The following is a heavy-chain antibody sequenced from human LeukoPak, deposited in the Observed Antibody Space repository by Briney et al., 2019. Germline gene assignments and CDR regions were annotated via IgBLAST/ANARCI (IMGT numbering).Heavy chain of an antibody. CDR3: ARLGYDILTGYYIPRAEYFQH. V-gene: IGHV5-51*01. J-gene: IGHJ1*01. CDR1: GYSFTSYW. D-gene: IGHD3-9*01. Sequence: KPGESLKISCKGSGYSFTSYWIGWVRQMPGKGLEWMGIIYPGDSDTRYSPSFQGQVTISADKSISTAYLQWSSLKASDTAMCYCARLGYDILTGYYIPRAEYFQHWGQGTLVTVSS. CDR2: IYPGDSDT.